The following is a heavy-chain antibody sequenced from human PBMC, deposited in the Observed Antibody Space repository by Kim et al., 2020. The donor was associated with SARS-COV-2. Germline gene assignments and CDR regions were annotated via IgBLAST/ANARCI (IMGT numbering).Heavy chain of an antibody. J-gene: IGHJ4*02. V-gene: IGHV1-18*01. Sequence: YARKVQGRVTMDTDTSTNTAYMELWLRRSDDTAMYYCARGAYGDVSFDYWGQGTLVTVSS. D-gene: IGHD4-17*01. CDR3: ARGAYGDVSFDY.